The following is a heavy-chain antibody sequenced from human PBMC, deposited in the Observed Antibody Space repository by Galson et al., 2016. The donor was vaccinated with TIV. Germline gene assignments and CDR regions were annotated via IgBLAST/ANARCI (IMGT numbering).Heavy chain of an antibody. Sequence: SLRLSCAASGFTFGSYGMHWVRQAPGKGLDWVALISYDRSNKDYADSVKGRFTISRDNSKNTLYLQINSLRAEDTAVYYCARDSSGYFSFDCWGQGTLVTVSS. CDR3: ARDSSGYFSFDC. J-gene: IGHJ4*02. D-gene: IGHD3-22*01. V-gene: IGHV3-30*03. CDR1: GFTFGSYG. CDR2: ISYDRSNK.